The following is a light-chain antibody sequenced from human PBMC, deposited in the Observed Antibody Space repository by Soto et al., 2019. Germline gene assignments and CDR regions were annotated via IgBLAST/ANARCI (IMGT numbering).Light chain of an antibody. V-gene: IGLV2-23*01. CDR1: NSDVGSHNF. CDR3: CSLTNGATWV. CDR2: EAS. J-gene: IGLJ3*02. Sequence: QSALTQPASVSGSPGQSITISCTGTNSDVGSHNFVSWYQQYPGQAPKLLIYEASKRPSGLSNRFSCSKSGNTASLTISGLQAEDEADYYCCSLTNGATWVFGGGTKLTVL.